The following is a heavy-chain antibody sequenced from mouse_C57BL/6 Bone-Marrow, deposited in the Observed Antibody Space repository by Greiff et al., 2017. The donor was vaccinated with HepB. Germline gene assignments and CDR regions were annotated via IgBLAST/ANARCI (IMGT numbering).Heavy chain of an antibody. D-gene: IGHD2-5*01. Sequence: QVQLKQSGAELMKPGASVKLSCKATGYTFTGYWIEWVKQRPGHGLEWIGEILPGSGSTNYNEKFKGKATFTADTSSNTAYMQLSSLTTEDSAISYCARRENAYYSNYGYFDVWGTGTTVTVSS. V-gene: IGHV1-9*01. J-gene: IGHJ1*03. CDR1: GYTFTGYW. CDR2: ILPGSGST. CDR3: ARRENAYYSNYGYFDV.